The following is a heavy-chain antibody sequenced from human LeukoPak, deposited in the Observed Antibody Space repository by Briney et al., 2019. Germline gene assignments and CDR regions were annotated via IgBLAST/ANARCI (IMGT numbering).Heavy chain of an antibody. CDR2: IYSGGST. CDR1: GFTVSNNY. J-gene: IGHJ4*02. CDR3: ARDRGRYALYYFDY. V-gene: IGHV3-66*02. D-gene: IGHD1-26*01. Sequence: PGGSLRLSCVVSGFTVSNNYMSWVRQAPRKGLEWVSLIYSGGSTYYADSVKGRFTISRDNSKNTLYLQMNSLRAEDTAVYYCARDRGRYALYYFDYWGQGTLVTVSS.